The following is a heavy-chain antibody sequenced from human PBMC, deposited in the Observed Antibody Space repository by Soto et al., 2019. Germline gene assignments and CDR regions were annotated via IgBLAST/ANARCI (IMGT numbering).Heavy chain of an antibody. CDR1: GFTLTTYS. Sequence: LRLSCAASGFTLTTYSMNWVRQASGKGLEWVASISSSSSHIYYADSVKGRFTISRDNARNSLYLQMNSLRAEDTAVYYCVRERGLSSYYGMDVWGQGTTVTVSS. D-gene: IGHD3-10*01. CDR3: VRERGLSSYYGMDV. V-gene: IGHV3-21*01. CDR2: ISSSSSHI. J-gene: IGHJ6*02.